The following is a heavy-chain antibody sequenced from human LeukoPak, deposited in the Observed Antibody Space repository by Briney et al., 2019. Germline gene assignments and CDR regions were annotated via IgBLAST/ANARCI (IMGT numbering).Heavy chain of an antibody. D-gene: IGHD6-19*01. V-gene: IGHV1-8*03. CDR3: ARRAVAYKYSYYMDV. Sequence: ASVKVSCKASGYTFTSYDINWVRQATGQGLEWMGWMNPNSGNTGYAQKFQGRVTITRNTSISTAYMELSSLRSEDTAVYYCARRAVAYKYSYYMDVWGKGTAVTVSS. J-gene: IGHJ6*03. CDR1: GYTFTSYD. CDR2: MNPNSGNT.